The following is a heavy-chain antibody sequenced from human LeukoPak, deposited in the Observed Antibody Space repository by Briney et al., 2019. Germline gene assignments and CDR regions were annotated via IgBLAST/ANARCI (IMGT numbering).Heavy chain of an antibody. CDR3: ARATGGLTLFDY. V-gene: IGHV4-59*11. J-gene: IGHJ4*02. D-gene: IGHD3-10*01. CDR2: VSYSGFT. Sequence: PSETLSLTCTVSRGSLSRHSWSWVRQPPGKGLDWVGSVSYSGFTKYNPSLESRVSMSVDTSKDQFSLRLSSVTAADTAFYYCARATGGLTLFDYWGQGTPVTVSS. CDR1: RGSLSRHS.